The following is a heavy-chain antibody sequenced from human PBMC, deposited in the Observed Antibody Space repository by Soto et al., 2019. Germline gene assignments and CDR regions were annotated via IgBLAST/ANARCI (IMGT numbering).Heavy chain of an antibody. CDR1: GGTFSSYA. CDR2: IIPIFGTA. CDR3: ARLGTPYYSSSWGNWFDP. D-gene: IGHD6-13*01. V-gene: IGHV1-69*01. Sequence: QVQLVQSGAEVKKPGSSVKVSCKASGGTFSSYAISWVRQAPGQGLEWMGGIIPIFGTANYAHKFQGRVTITADESTSTAYMELSSLRSEDTAVYYCARLGTPYYSSSWGNWFDPWGQGTLVTVSS. J-gene: IGHJ5*02.